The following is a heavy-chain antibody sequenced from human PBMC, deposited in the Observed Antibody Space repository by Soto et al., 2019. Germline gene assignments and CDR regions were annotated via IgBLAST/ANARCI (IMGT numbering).Heavy chain of an antibody. CDR3: ATDSSGWYYFDY. CDR2: IYYSGST. J-gene: IGHJ4*02. V-gene: IGHV4-59*01. CDR1: VGSISSYY. Sequence: SETLSLTCTVSVGSISSYYWSWIRQPPGKGLEWIGYIYYSGSTNYNPSLKSRVTISVDTSKNQFSLKLSSVTAADTAVYYCATDSSGWYYFDYWGQGTLVTVSS. D-gene: IGHD6-19*01.